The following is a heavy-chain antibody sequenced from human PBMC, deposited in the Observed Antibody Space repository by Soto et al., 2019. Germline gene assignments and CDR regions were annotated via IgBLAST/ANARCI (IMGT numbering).Heavy chain of an antibody. J-gene: IGHJ4*02. CDR1: RFTFSNYG. CDR3: ARDRLDCSTTSCYIPFDY. Sequence: LRLSCAASRFTFSNYGMHWVSQAPGKGLEWVAVIWYDGSKTYYADSVKGRFTISRDNSKNTPYLQMSSLRAEDTAVYYCARDRLDCSTTSCYIPFDYWGQGTLVTVSS. V-gene: IGHV3-33*01. D-gene: IGHD2-2*02. CDR2: IWYDGSKT.